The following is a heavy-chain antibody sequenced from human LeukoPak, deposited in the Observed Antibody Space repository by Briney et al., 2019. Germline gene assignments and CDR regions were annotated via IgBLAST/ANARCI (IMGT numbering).Heavy chain of an antibody. D-gene: IGHD6-6*01. CDR3: ARRGQLVTPYGIDV. CDR2: INPNSGGT. J-gene: IGHJ6*02. Sequence: ASVKVSCKASGYTFTGYYMHWVRQAPGQGLEWMGRINPNSGGTNYAQKFQGRVTMTRDTSISTAYMELSRLRSDDTAVYYCARRGQLVTPYGIDVWGQGTTVTVSS. CDR1: GYTFTGYY. V-gene: IGHV1-2*06.